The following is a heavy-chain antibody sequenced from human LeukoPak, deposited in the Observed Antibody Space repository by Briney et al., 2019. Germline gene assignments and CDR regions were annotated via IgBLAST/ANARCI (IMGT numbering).Heavy chain of an antibody. V-gene: IGHV4-59*08. CDR1: GGSISSYY. J-gene: IGHJ4*02. CDR2: IYYSGST. Sequence: SETLSLTCTVSGGSISSYYWSWIRQPPGKGLEWIGYIYYSGSTNYNPSLKSRVTISVDTSKNQFSLKLSSVTAADTAVYHCARHRTSGYFDYWGQGTLVTVSS. CDR3: ARHRTSGYFDY.